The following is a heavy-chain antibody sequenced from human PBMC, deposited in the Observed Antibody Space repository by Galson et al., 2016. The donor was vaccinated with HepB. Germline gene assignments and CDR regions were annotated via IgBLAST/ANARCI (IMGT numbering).Heavy chain of an antibody. CDR3: SRDQPILGYCSGTTCPRTHGMDV. V-gene: IGHV1-69*13. CDR1: GGTFSSYD. J-gene: IGHJ6*04. Sequence: SVKVSCKASGGTFSSYDISWVRQGPGQGLEWMGGIIPIFGTANYAQKFQGRVTITADESTSTAYLELSSLRSEDTAVYFCSRDQPILGYCSGTTCPRTHGMDVWGKGTTVTVSS. CDR2: IIPIFGTA. D-gene: IGHD2-2*01.